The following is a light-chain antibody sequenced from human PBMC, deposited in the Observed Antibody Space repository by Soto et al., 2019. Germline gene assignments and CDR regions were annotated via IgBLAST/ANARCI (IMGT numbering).Light chain of an antibody. CDR3: QQYNSYWT. J-gene: IGKJ1*01. V-gene: IGKV1-5*03. CDR2: KAS. Sequence: GDRVTITCRASQNINTWLAWYQQKPGKAPNLLIYKASTLESGAPSRFNGSGSGTEFTLTISSLQPADFATYYCQQYNSYWTFGPGTKVDIK. CDR1: QNINTW.